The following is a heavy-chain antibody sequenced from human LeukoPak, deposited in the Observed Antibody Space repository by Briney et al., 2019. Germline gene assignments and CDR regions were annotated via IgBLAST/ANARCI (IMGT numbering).Heavy chain of an antibody. CDR1: GYTFTGYY. CDR2: INPNSGGT. J-gene: IGHJ3*02. V-gene: IGHV1-2*02. CDR3: ARGGYGDYGDDAFDI. D-gene: IGHD4-17*01. Sequence: VASVKVSCKASGYTFTGYYMHWVRQAPGQGLEWMGWINPNSGGTNYAKKFQGRVTMTRDTSISTDYMELSRLRSDDTAVYYCARGGYGDYGDDAFDIWGQGTMVTVSS.